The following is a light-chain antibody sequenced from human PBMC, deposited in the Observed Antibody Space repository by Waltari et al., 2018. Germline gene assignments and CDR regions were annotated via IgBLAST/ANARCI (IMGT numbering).Light chain of an antibody. Sequence: IQLTQSPSSLSAPVGDGVTITCRASQAISNDLAWYQQKPGRAPSLLIYGASTLHNGVPSRFSGSGSGTDFSLTISSLQPEDPATYYCQQLNTYPVTFGQGTRLEIK. CDR2: GAS. V-gene: IGKV1-9*01. CDR1: QAISND. J-gene: IGKJ5*01. CDR3: QQLNTYPVT.